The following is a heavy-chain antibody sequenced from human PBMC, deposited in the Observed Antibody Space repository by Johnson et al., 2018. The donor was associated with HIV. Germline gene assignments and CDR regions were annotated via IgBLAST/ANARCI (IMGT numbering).Heavy chain of an antibody. D-gene: IGHD6-13*01. Sequence: VQVVESGGGLVQPGGSRRLSCAASGFTFSSHWMHWVRQAPGKGLVWVSRIKSDGSYTNYADSVKGRFTVSRDNAKNTLYLQMNSLRAEDTAVYYCARVEAAAGLAFDIWGQGTMVTVSS. J-gene: IGHJ3*02. V-gene: IGHV3-74*01. CDR3: ARVEAAAGLAFDI. CDR2: IKSDGSYT. CDR1: GFTFSSHW.